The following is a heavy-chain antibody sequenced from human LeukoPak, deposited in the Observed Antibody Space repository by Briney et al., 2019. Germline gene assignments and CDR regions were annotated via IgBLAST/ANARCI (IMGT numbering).Heavy chain of an antibody. CDR3: VTTFNWAFDY. CDR2: IFHSGST. Sequence: SGTLSLTCAVSGGSISSSNWWSWVRQPPGKGLEFIGEIFHSGSTNYNPSLKSRVTLSVDKSKNQFSLKLTSVTAADTAVYYCVTTFNWAFDYWGQGTLVTVSS. V-gene: IGHV4-4*02. D-gene: IGHD7-27*01. CDR1: GGSISSSNW. J-gene: IGHJ4*02.